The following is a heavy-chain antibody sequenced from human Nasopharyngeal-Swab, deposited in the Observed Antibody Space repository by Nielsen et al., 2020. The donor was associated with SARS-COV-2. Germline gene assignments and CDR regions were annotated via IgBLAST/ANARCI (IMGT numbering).Heavy chain of an antibody. Sequence: SQTLSLTSAIPGDSVSNDRVAWNWIRQSPSRGLEWLGKTYYRSEWYNAYAISVKSRITIKPDPSPTQFSLQLNSVTPEDTAVYYCARDEGAHNSWGQGTLVTVSS. CDR2: TYYRSEWYN. CDR1: GDSVSNDRVA. V-gene: IGHV6-1*01. D-gene: IGHD3-16*01. J-gene: IGHJ4*02. CDR3: ARDEGAHNS.